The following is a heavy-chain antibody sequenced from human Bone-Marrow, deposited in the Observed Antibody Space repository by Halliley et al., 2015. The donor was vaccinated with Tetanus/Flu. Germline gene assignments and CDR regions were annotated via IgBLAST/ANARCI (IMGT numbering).Heavy chain of an antibody. Sequence: SLRLSCATSGFTFSSFGMHWVRQAPGKGLEWVAVISNDGTNKDYADSVKGRFTISRDNSNNTLYLQMNSLSLDDTGLYFCATYVLGTSMSGVYWGQGTVVTVSS. CDR3: ATYVLGTSMSGVY. CDR1: GFTFSSFG. D-gene: IGHD7-27*01. V-gene: IGHV3-30*03. CDR2: ISNDGTNK. J-gene: IGHJ4*02.